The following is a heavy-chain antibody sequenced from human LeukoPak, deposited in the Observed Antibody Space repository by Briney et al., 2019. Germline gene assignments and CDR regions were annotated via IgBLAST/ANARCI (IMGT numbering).Heavy chain of an antibody. Sequence: GGSLRLSCAASGFTFSSYWMSWVRQAPGKGLEWVVNINQDGSEKYYVDSVKGRFTISRDNAKNSLYLQMNSLRAEDTAVYYCARSYYDYVWGSYRTDYWGQGTLVTVSS. CDR1: GFTFSSYW. CDR2: INQDGSEK. D-gene: IGHD3-16*02. CDR3: ARSYYDYVWGSYRTDY. J-gene: IGHJ4*02. V-gene: IGHV3-7*01.